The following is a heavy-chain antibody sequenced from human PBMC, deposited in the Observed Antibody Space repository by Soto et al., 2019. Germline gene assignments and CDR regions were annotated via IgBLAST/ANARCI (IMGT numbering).Heavy chain of an antibody. Sequence: SVKVSCKASGGTFSSYTISWVRQAPGQGLEWMGRIIPILGIANYAQKFQGRVTITADKSTSTAYMELSSLRSEDTAVYYCARDLMVRGVTEYYMDVWGKGTTVTVSS. J-gene: IGHJ6*03. CDR3: ARDLMVRGVTEYYMDV. V-gene: IGHV1-69*04. CDR2: IIPILGIA. D-gene: IGHD3-10*01. CDR1: GGTFSSYT.